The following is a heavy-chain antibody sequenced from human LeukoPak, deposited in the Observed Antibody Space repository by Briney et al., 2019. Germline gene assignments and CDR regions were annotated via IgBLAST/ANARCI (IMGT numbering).Heavy chain of an antibody. Sequence: PGGSLRLSCAASGFTFSSYSMNWVHQAPGKGLEWVSSISSSSSYIYYADSVKGRFTISRDNAKNSLYLQMNSLRAEDTAVYYCARDLSVAGRTYYFDYWGQGTLVTVSS. V-gene: IGHV3-21*01. CDR2: ISSSSSYI. CDR3: ARDLSVAGRTYYFDY. J-gene: IGHJ4*02. CDR1: GFTFSSYS. D-gene: IGHD6-19*01.